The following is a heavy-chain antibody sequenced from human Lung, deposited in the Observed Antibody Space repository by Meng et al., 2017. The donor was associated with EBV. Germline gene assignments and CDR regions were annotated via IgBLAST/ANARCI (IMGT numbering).Heavy chain of an antibody. J-gene: IGHJ4*02. CDR2: IYYSGST. CDR1: GASIRSCGYY. Sequence: QVSLHQPGPGLVKPSQTRAIIFTASGASIRSCGYYCSWTRKHPWKGMEWIGYIYYSGSTYYNPSLRSRFTKSVNTSTNKFSLKLSSETAEDTAVYNGARVCEVSPDYWGQGTLVTVSS. V-gene: IGHV4-31*03. CDR3: ARVCEVSPDY.